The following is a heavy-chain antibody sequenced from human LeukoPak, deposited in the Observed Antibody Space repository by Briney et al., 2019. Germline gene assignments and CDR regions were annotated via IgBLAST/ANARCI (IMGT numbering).Heavy chain of an antibody. CDR3: AREGLDTYYCDSSGPFDY. CDR2: IYYSGST. CDR1: GGSVSSYY. J-gene: IGHJ4*02. V-gene: IGHV4-59*02. Sequence: SETLSLTCTVSGGSVSSYYWSWIRQPPGKGLEGIGYIYYSGSTHYNPSLKSRVTISVDTSTNQFSLKLSSVPAADTAVYYCAREGLDTYYCDSSGPFDYWGQGTLVTVSS. D-gene: IGHD3-22*01.